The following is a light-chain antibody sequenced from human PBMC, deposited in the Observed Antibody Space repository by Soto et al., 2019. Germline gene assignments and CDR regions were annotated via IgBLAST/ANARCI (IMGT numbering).Light chain of an antibody. V-gene: IGKV3-20*01. Sequence: EIVLTQSPGTLSLSPGERATLSCRASQIVGGDTLAWFQQRPGQAPRLVIYGASNRAAGIPDRFSGSGSGTDFTLTVSRLEPEDFAVYCCQQYHWAPDTFGQGTRLEMK. CDR1: QIVGGDT. CDR2: GAS. CDR3: QQYHWAPDT. J-gene: IGKJ5*01.